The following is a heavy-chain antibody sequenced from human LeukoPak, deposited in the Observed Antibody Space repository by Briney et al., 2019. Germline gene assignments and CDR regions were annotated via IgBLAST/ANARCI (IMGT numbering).Heavy chain of an antibody. CDR3: ARDLVVAARPSDAFDI. CDR2: IYSGGST. D-gene: IGHD2-15*01. CDR1: GFTVSSNY. Sequence: PGGSLRLSCAASGFTVSSNYMSWVRQAPGKGLEWVSVIYSGGSTYYADSVKGRFTISRDNSKNTLYLQMNSLRAEDTAVYYCARDLVVAARPSDAFDIWGQGTMVTVSS. V-gene: IGHV3-66*01. J-gene: IGHJ3*02.